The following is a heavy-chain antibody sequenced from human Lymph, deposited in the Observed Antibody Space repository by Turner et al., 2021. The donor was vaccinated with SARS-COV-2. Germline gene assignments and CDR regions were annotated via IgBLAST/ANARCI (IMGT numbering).Heavy chain of an antibody. CDR1: GYSFTSYW. Sequence: VQLVPSGAEVKKQGESLKISCKGSGYSFTSYWIGWVRQMPGKGLEWMGIIYPGDSDTRYSPSFQGQVTISADKSISTADLQWSSLKASDTAMYYCARSEFCTSTSCYRGYYYYRMDVWGQGTTVTVSS. CDR2: IYPGDSDT. D-gene: IGHD2-2*02. J-gene: IGHJ6*02. V-gene: IGHV5-51*03. CDR3: ARSEFCTSTSCYRGYYYYRMDV.